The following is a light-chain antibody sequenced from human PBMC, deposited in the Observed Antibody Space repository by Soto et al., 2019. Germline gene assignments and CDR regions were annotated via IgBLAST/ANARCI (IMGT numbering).Light chain of an antibody. Sequence: EIVMTQSPATLSVSPGQGATLSCRASQSISRKLAWYQQKPGQAPRLLIYGASTRATGVPARFFGSGSGTHITLSISRLQSEDLAVYYCQYYNDGRWTVGQGTKVEIK. J-gene: IGKJ1*01. V-gene: IGKV3-15*01. CDR3: QYYNDGRWT. CDR1: QSISRK. CDR2: GAS.